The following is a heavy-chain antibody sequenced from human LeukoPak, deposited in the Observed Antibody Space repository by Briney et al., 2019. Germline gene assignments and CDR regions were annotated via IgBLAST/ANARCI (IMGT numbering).Heavy chain of an antibody. Sequence: PGGSLRLSCAASGFTFSKHAMNWVRQAPGKGLEWVSGISDSGGSTYYADSVKGRFTISRDNSKNTLYLQMNSLRAEDTAVYYCAKVERSCSPRCYALTHFDYWGQGALVTVSS. CDR3: AKVERSCSPRCYALTHFDY. CDR1: GFTFSKHA. J-gene: IGHJ4*02. V-gene: IGHV3-23*01. CDR2: ISDSGGST. D-gene: IGHD2-2*01.